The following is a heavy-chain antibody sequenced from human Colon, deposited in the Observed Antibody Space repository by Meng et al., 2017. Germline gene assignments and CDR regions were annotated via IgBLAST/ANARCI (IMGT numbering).Heavy chain of an antibody. J-gene: IGHJ4*02. V-gene: IGHV3-48*03. CDR3: ARKKPGTVYFDH. Sequence: GESLKISCAASGFTFSDYEMNWIRQAPGKGLEWVAYIRDSDTPIYYADSVRGRFTISRDNAQNSVHLQMSGLRAEDTALYYCARKKPGTVYFDHWGQGTLVTVSS. CDR1: GFTFSDYE. CDR2: IRDSDTPI.